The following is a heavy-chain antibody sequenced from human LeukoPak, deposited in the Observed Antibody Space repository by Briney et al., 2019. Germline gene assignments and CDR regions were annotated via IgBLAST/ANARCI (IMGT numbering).Heavy chain of an antibody. V-gene: IGHV5-51*01. CDR2: IYPGDSDT. CDR1: GYSFTSYW. D-gene: IGHD6-13*01. CDR3: ARRAGTSSTWSLLDY. J-gene: IGHJ4*02. Sequence: LGESLKISCKGSGYSFTSYWIGWVRQMPGKGLEWIGIIYPGDSDTRYSPSFQGQVTISADKSISTAYLQWSSLKASDTAMYYCARRAGTSSTWSLLDYWGQGTLVTVSS.